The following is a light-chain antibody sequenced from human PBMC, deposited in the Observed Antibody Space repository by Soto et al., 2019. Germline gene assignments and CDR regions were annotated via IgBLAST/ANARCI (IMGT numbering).Light chain of an antibody. CDR1: QSVGSNY. Sequence: ESVLTQSPGTLSLSPGERATLSCRASQSVGSNYLAWYQQKPGQAPRLLIYRASSRATGIPDRFSGSGSGTDFTLTISRVEPEDFAVYYCQDHGRSHLTFGGGTKVEIK. J-gene: IGKJ4*01. V-gene: IGKV3-20*01. CDR3: QDHGRSHLT. CDR2: RAS.